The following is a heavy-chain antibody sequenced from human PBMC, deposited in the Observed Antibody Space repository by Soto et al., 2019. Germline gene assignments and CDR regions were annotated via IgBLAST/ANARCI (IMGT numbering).Heavy chain of an antibody. J-gene: IGHJ6*02. Sequence: EVQLVATGGGLIQPGGSLRLSCAASGFTVSRNYMSWVRQAPGKGLEWVSVFYSDGNTYYADSVKGRFTISRDSSKNTLSLQMISLRAEDTAVYYCARGGSGRGSYHYYAMDVWGQGTTVTVSS. V-gene: IGHV3-53*02. CDR2: FYSDGNT. CDR1: GFTVSRNY. D-gene: IGHD3-10*01. CDR3: ARGGSGRGSYHYYAMDV.